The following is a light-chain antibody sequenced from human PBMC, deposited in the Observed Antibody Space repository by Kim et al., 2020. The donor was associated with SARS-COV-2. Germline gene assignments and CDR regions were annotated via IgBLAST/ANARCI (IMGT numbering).Light chain of an antibody. CDR3: QQYGSSLFT. Sequence: SPGERATLSCRTSHSVSSTSLAWYQQLPGQAPRLLIYGSSIRATGIPDRFSGSGSGTDFTLTISRLEPEDFAVYYCQQYGSSLFTFGQGTRLEIK. J-gene: IGKJ5*01. V-gene: IGKV3-20*01. CDR1: HSVSSTS. CDR2: GSS.